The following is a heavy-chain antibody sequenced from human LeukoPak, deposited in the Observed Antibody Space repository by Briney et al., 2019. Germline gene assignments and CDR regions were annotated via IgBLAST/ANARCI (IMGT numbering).Heavy chain of an antibody. V-gene: IGHV1-2*02. Sequence: ASVKVSCKASGYTFTGYYMHWVRQAPGQGLEWMGWINPNSGGTNYAQKFQGRVTMTRDTSISTAYMELSRPRSDDTAVYYCARLRVAAAAFWFDPWGQGTLVTVSS. J-gene: IGHJ5*02. CDR3: ARLRVAAAAFWFDP. CDR1: GYTFTGYY. D-gene: IGHD6-13*01. CDR2: INPNSGGT.